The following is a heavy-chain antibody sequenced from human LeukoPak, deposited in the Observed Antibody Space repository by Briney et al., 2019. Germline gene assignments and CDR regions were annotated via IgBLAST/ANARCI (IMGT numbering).Heavy chain of an antibody. V-gene: IGHV3-NL1*01. Sequence: GGSLRLSCRTSGFTLSSFGFRWVRQAPGKGLGWVSVSFCWGAATYYADSVKGRFPISRDNSMTTLFLQMDGLKVEDTAIYYCARDCWSSGNRYFDYWGQGPPVPVPS. CDR3: ARDCWSSGNRYFDY. CDR1: GFTLSSFG. J-gene: IGHJ4*02. D-gene: IGHD1-26*01. CDR2: SFCWGAAT.